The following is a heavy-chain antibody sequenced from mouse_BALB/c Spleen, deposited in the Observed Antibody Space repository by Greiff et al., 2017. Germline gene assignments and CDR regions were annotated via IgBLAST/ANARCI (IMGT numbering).Heavy chain of an antibody. D-gene: IGHD1-1*01. CDR3: AREGDYYYGSSPFAY. CDR2: IWAGGST. CDR1: GFSLTSYG. V-gene: IGHV2-9*02. J-gene: IGHJ3*01. Sequence: QVQLKESGPGLVAPSQSLSITCTVSGFSLTSYGVHWVRQPPGKGLEWLGVIWAGGSTNYNSALMSRLSISKDNSKSQVFLKMNSLQTDDTAMYYCAREGDYYYGSSPFAYWGQGTLVTVSA.